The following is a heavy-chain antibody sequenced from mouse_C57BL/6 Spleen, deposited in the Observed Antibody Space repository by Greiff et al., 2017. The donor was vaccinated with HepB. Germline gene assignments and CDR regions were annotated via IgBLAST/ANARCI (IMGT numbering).Heavy chain of an antibody. J-gene: IGHJ2*01. CDR3: ARETYSNYPYYFDY. Sequence: QVQLQQPGAELVKPGASVKLSCKASGYTFTSYCMHWVKQRPGQGLEWIGMIHPNSGSTNYNEKFKSKATLTVDKSSSTAYMQLSSLTSEDSAVYYCARETYSNYPYYFDYWGQGTTLTVSS. CDR2: IHPNSGST. D-gene: IGHD2-5*01. CDR1: GYTFTSYC. V-gene: IGHV1-64*01.